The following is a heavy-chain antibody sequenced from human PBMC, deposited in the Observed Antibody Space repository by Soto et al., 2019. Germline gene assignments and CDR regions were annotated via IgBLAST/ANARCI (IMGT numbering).Heavy chain of an antibody. CDR2: IYYSGST. J-gene: IGHJ6*02. D-gene: IGHD3-3*01. CDR3: ARDGGRYYAMDV. V-gene: IGHV4-59*01. CDR1: GDSISSYY. Sequence: SETLSLTCTVSGDSISSYYWSWIRQPPGKGLEWIGYIYYSGSTNYNPSLKSRVTISVDTSKSQFSLKLSSVTAADTALYYCARDGGRYYAMDVWGQGTMVTVSS.